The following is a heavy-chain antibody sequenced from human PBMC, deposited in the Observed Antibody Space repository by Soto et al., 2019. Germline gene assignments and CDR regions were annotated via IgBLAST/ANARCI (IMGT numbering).Heavy chain of an antibody. V-gene: IGHV3-20*01. D-gene: IGHD2-15*01. CDR2: INWNGGST. J-gene: IGHJ3*02. CDR1: GFTFDDYG. CDR3: ARGTVVVVAATHPDAFDI. Sequence: GGSLRLSCAASGFTFDDYGMSWVRQAPGKGLEWVSGINWNGGSTGYADSVKGRFTISRDNAKNSLYLQMNSLRAEDTALYHCARGTVVVVAATHPDAFDIWGQGTMVTVSS.